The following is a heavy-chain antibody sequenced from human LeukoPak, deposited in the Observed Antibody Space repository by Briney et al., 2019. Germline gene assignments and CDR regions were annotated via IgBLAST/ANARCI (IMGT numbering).Heavy chain of an antibody. V-gene: IGHV3-48*03. CDR3: ARDPDPGYCSSTSCYDDAFDI. D-gene: IGHD2-2*01. J-gene: IGHJ3*02. Sequence: GGSLRLSCAASGFTFSSYEMNWVRQAPGKGLEWVSHISSSGSTIYYADSVKGRFTISRDNAKNSLYLQMNSLRAEDTAVYYCARDPDPGYCSSTSCYDDAFDIWGQGTMVTVSS. CDR1: GFTFSSYE. CDR2: ISSSGSTI.